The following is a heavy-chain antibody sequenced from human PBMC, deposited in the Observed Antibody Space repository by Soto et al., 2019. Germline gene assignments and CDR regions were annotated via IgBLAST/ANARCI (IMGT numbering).Heavy chain of an antibody. J-gene: IGHJ4*02. D-gene: IGHD5-12*01. Sequence: PGGSLSLSCAASGFTFSSYTMNWVRQAPGKGLEWVSGISGSGGSTYYPESVKGRFTISRDNSKNTLYLQMNSLRAEDTAVYYSAKDDEAEGGYFEFSGQGALATVPS. V-gene: IGHV3-23*01. CDR2: ISGSGGST. CDR1: GFTFSSYT. CDR3: AKDDEAEGGYFEF.